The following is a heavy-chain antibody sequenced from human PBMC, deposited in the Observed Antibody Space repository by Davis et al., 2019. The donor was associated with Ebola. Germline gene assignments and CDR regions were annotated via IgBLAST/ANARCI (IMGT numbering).Heavy chain of an antibody. CDR2: ISGSGGST. Sequence: GESLKISCAASGFTFSSYAMSWVRQAPGKGLEWVSAISGSGGSTYYADSVKGRFTISRDNSKNTLYLQMNSLRAEDTAVYYCAKDNWEGYCSGGSCGMDVWGQGTTVTVSS. V-gene: IGHV3-23*01. CDR3: AKDNWEGYCSGGSCGMDV. CDR1: GFTFSSYA. D-gene: IGHD2-15*01. J-gene: IGHJ6*02.